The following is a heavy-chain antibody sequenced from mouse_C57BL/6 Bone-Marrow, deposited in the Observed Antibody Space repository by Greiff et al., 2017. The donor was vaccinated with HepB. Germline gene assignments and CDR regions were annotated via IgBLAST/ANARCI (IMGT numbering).Heavy chain of an antibody. CDR1: GYTFTDYY. J-gene: IGHJ3*01. Sequence: VQLQQSGPELVKPGASVKISCKASGYTFTDYYMNWVKQSHGKSLEWIGDINPNNGGTSYNQKFKGKATLTVDKSSSTAYMELRSLTSEDSAVYYCASDGYYPWFAYWGQGTLVTVSA. CDR2: INPNNGGT. V-gene: IGHV1-26*01. D-gene: IGHD2-3*01. CDR3: ASDGYYPWFAY.